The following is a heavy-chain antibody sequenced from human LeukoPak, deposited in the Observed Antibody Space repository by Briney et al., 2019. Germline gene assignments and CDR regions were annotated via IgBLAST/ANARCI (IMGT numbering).Heavy chain of an antibody. CDR1: GFTFSSYS. CDR3: ARERITTFGVVIYGMDV. J-gene: IGHJ6*02. Sequence: PGGSLRHSCTASGFTFSSYSMTWVRQAPGKGLEWVSSISSSSNYIYYVDSVKGRFTISRDNAKNSLYLQMSSLRAEDTAVYYCARERITTFGVVIYGMDVWGQGTTVTVAS. CDR2: ISSSSNYI. D-gene: IGHD3-3*01. V-gene: IGHV3-21*01.